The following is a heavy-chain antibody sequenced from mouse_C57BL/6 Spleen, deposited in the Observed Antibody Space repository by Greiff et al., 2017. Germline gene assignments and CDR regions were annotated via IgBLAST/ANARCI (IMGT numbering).Heavy chain of an antibody. V-gene: IGHV1-69*01. D-gene: IGHD1-1*01. CDR2: IDPSDSYT. J-gene: IGHJ2*01. CDR1: GYTFTSYW. CDR3: ERSPITTVDREDFDY. Sequence: QVQLQQPGAELVMPGASVKLSCKASGYTFTSYWMHWVKQRPGQGLEWIGEIDPSDSYTNYNQKFKGKSTLTVDKSSSTAYMQLSSLTSEDSAVYYCERSPITTVDREDFDYWGQGTTLTVSS.